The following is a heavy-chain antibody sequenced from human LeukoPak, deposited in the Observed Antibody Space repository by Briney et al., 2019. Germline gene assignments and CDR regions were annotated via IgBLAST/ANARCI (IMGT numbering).Heavy chain of an antibody. J-gene: IGHJ4*02. D-gene: IGHD6-13*01. CDR1: GYTFTGYY. CDR2: INPNSGGT. CDR3: ARAGYSSSRTIGY. V-gene: IGHV1-2*02. Sequence: ASVKVSCKASGYTFTGYYMHWVRQAPGQGLEWMGWINPNSGGTNYAQKFQGRVTMTRDTSNSTAYMGLSRLRSDDTAVYYCARAGYSSSRTIGYWGQGTLVTVSS.